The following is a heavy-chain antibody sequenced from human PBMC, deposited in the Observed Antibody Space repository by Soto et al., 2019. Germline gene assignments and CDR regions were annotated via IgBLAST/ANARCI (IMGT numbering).Heavy chain of an antibody. J-gene: IGHJ6*02. CDR3: XXXXXXXXXXXXXXXXXXXX. V-gene: IGHV1-18*01. Sequence: QVQLVQSGGEVKKPGASVKVSCKASGYIFISYGISWVRQAPGQGLEWMGWISAYNGNTNYAQKFQGRVTMTTDTSXXTAXXEXRSXXXDXXXXXXXXXXXXXXXXXXXXXXXXXXXWXQGTTVTVSS. CDR1: GYIFISYG. CDR2: ISAYNGNT.